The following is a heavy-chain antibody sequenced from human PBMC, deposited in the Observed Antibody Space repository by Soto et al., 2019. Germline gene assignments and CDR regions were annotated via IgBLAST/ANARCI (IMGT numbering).Heavy chain of an antibody. D-gene: IGHD1-26*01. CDR1: GGSISSYY. Sequence: QVQLQESGPGLVKPSETLSLTCTVSGGSISSYYWSWIRQPPGKGLEWIGYIYYSGSTNYNPSLKSRVTISVDTSKNRFSLKLSSVSAADTAVYYCARHVVGAKLDYYYGMDVWGQGTTVTVSS. J-gene: IGHJ6*02. CDR2: IYYSGST. CDR3: ARHVVGAKLDYYYGMDV. V-gene: IGHV4-59*08.